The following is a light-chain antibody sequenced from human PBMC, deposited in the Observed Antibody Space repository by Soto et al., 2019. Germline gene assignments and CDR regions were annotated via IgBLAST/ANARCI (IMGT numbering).Light chain of an antibody. CDR3: MQALQTPYT. CDR1: QSLLHSNGYNY. CDR2: LGS. J-gene: IGKJ2*01. V-gene: IGKV2-28*01. Sequence: DIVMTQSPLSLPVTPGEPASISCRSSQSLLHSNGYNYLDWYLQKPGQSPQLLIYLGSNRASGVPDRYSDSGSGTDFKLKISRVEAEDVGVYYCMQALQTPYTFGQGTKLEIK.